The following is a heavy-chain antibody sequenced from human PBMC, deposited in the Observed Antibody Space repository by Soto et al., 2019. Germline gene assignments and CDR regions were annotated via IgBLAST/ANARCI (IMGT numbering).Heavy chain of an antibody. J-gene: IGHJ6*02. D-gene: IGHD3-10*01. CDR2: MGGAGAK. V-gene: IGHV3-13*01. CDR1: GFTYNSYD. Sequence: EVQPVESGGGSVRPGGSLRLSCAAFGFTYNSYDMHWVRQVAGGGLEWVSSMGGAGAKEYAASVRGRFIISRDNAKNSLYLQMDSLRVGDTAVYYCTRAAFGDGMDLWGQGTPVTVSS. CDR3: TRAAFGDGMDL.